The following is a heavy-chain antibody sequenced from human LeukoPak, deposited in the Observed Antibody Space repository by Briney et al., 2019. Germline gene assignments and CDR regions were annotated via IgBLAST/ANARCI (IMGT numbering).Heavy chain of an antibody. D-gene: IGHD1-1*01. Sequence: SETLSLTCTVSGGSISSSTYYWGWIRQPPGKGLEWIGTIYYSGTTCYNPSLESRVTISVDTSKNQSSLRLSSVTAADTAVYYCARRSTYATTGSDYWGQGTLVTVSS. CDR3: ARRSTYATTGSDY. CDR1: GGSISSSTYY. J-gene: IGHJ4*02. V-gene: IGHV4-39*01. CDR2: IYYSGTT.